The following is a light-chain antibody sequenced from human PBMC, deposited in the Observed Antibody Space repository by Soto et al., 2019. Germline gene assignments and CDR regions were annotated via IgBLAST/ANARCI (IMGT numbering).Light chain of an antibody. Sequence: QSVLAQPASVSGSPGQSITISWTGTSSDVGGYNYVSWYQQHPGKAPKLMIYEVSNRPSGVSNRFSGSKSGNTASLTISGLQAEDEADYYCSSYTSSSTLFVFGTGTKVTVL. CDR1: SSDVGGYNY. V-gene: IGLV2-14*01. J-gene: IGLJ1*01. CDR2: EVS. CDR3: SSYTSSSTLFV.